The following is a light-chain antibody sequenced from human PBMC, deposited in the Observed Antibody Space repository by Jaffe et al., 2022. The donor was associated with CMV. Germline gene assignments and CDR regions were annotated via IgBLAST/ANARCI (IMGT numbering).Light chain of an antibody. CDR2: GAS. CDR1: QSVSSTY. Sequence: EIVLTQSPGTLSLSPGERATLSCRASQSVSSTYLAWYQQKPGQAPRLLIYGASNRATGIPDRFSGSGSGTDFTLTISRLEPEDFAVYYCQQYGNSLPLTFGGGTKVEIK. V-gene: IGKV3-20*01. J-gene: IGKJ4*01. CDR3: QQYGNSLPLT.